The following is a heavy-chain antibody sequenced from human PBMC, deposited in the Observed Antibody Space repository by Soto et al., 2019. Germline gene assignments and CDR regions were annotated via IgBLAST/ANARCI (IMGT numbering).Heavy chain of an antibody. Sequence: GESLKISCRTSGYKFTSSWIAWVRQMPGKGLEWMGIIFPSDSDTRYSPSFQGQVTISADRSTSTVFLQWASLKASDTAVYFCARAANNVNWFPEAFDLWGQGTLVTVSS. CDR3: ARAANNVNWFPEAFDL. D-gene: IGHD3-10*01. J-gene: IGHJ3*01. CDR1: GYKFTSSW. CDR2: IFPSDSDT. V-gene: IGHV5-51*01.